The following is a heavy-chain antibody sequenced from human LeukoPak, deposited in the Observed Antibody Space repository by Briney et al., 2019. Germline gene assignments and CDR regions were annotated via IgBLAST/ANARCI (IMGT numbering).Heavy chain of an antibody. D-gene: IGHD3-9*01. V-gene: IGHV3-30*02. CDR1: GFTFRNYC. CDR3: AKDRRRDDVLTGSFSD. Sequence: PGGSLRLSCAASGFTFRNYCIHWGRQAPGQGGGGGGFLRYDGRNKYYADFVKGRFTISRDNSKNTLYLQMNSLRAEDTAVYNCAKDRRRDDVLTGSFSDWGQGTLVTVSS. J-gene: IGHJ4*02. CDR2: LRYDGRNK.